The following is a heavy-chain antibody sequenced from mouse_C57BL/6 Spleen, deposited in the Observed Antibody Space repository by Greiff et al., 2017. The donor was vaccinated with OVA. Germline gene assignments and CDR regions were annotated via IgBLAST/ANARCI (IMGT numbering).Heavy chain of an antibody. V-gene: IGHV1-55*01. CDR2: IYPGSGST. CDR1: GYTFTSYW. CDR3: ARRSYDYDEIY. Sequence: QVQLQQSGAELVKPGASVKMSCKASGYTFTSYWITWVKQRPGQGLEWIGDIYPGSGSTNYNEKFKSKATLTVDTSSSTAYMQLSSLTSEDSAVYYCARRSYDYDEIYWGQVTLVTVSA. D-gene: IGHD2-4*01. J-gene: IGHJ3*01.